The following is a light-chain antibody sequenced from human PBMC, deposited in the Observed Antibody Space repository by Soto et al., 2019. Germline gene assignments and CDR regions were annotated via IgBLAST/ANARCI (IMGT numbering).Light chain of an antibody. Sequence: DMQMTQSPSSLSASVGDRVTITCRASKSISTYLNWYQQKVVKAHKLLIYAASSLQMGFPSRFSGNGSGTDFPLTISSLQPEDFASYYCQQSYSTPRTFVQGTKLEIK. CDR2: AAS. J-gene: IGKJ2*02. V-gene: IGKV1-39*01. CDR1: KSISTY. CDR3: QQSYSTPRT.